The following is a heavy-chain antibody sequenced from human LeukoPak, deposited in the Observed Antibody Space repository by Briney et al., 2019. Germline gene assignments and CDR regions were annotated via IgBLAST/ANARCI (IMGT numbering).Heavy chain of an antibody. CDR1: GGSISSSSYY. D-gene: IGHD6-13*01. J-gene: IGHJ4*02. CDR2: IYYSGST. CDR3: ARMQRAGTSLDY. Sequence: SETLSLTCTVSGGSISSSSYYWGWIRQPPGKGLEWIGSIYYSGSTYYNPSLKSRVTISVDTSKNQFSLKLSSVTAADTAVYYCARMQRAGTSLDYWGQGTLVTVSS. V-gene: IGHV4-39*01.